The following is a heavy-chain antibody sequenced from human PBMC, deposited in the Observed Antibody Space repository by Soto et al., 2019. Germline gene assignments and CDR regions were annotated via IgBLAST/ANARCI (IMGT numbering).Heavy chain of an antibody. CDR3: ARGDPCYGIDG. Sequence: QVQLVESGGGVVQPGRSLRLSCEASGFTSSNYVMHWVRQAPGKGQDWVAAISYDGSNKHYADSVKGRFTISRDNSKNTLYLEMKSVRGEDAAVDSGARGDPCYGIDGWGQGTTVTVSS. CDR1: GFTSSNYV. CDR2: ISYDGSNK. J-gene: IGHJ6*02. V-gene: IGHV3-30*03.